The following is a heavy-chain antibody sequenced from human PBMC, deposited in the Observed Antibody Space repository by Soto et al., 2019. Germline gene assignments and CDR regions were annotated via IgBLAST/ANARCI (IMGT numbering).Heavy chain of an antibody. CDR1: GFTFSSYA. J-gene: IGHJ4*02. CDR3: ARDLPSGYSYGYLDY. Sequence: LRLSCAASGFTFSSYAMSWVRQAPGKGLEWVSAISGSGGSTYYADSVKGRFTISRDNSKNTLYLQMNSLRADDTAVYYCARDLPSGYSYGYLDYWGQGTLVTVSS. V-gene: IGHV3-23*01. CDR2: ISGSGGST. D-gene: IGHD5-18*01.